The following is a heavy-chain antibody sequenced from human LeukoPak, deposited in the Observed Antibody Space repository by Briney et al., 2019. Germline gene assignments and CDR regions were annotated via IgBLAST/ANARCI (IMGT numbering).Heavy chain of an antibody. CDR1: GGSISSSSYY. Sequence: PSQTLSLTCTVSGGSISSSSYYWGWIRQPPGKGLEWIGSIYYSGSTYYNPSLKSRVTISVDTSKNQFSLKLSSVTAADTAVYYCARDMELWFGEPHFDYWGQGTLVTVSS. CDR2: IYYSGST. J-gene: IGHJ4*02. CDR3: ARDMELWFGEPHFDY. D-gene: IGHD3-10*01. V-gene: IGHV4-39*07.